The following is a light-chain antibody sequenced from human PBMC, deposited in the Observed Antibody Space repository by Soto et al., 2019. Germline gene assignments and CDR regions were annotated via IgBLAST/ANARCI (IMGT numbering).Light chain of an antibody. J-gene: IGKJ1*01. Sequence: EIVMTQSPLSLPVTPGEPASISCRSSQSLLHSNGYNYLDWYLQKPGQSPQLLIYSVSNRASGVPGRISGSGSGTDFTLKISRVEAEDVGVYYCMQALQTWTFGQGTKVEIK. CDR3: MQALQTWT. CDR1: QSLLHSNGYNY. CDR2: SVS. V-gene: IGKV2-28*01.